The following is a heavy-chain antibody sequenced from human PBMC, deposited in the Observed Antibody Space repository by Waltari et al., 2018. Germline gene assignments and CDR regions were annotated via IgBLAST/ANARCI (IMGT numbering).Heavy chain of an antibody. Sequence: EVKLEESGGGLVQPGGSLRLSLAGSGFVFGSYSMNWVRQAPGKELEWVSYISNTAATIFYADSVKGRFTISRDNAETSLYLQMHSLRAEDTAVYYCARSSGYDVFEIWGQGTMVTVSS. V-gene: IGHV3-48*04. CDR1: GFVFGSYS. J-gene: IGHJ3*02. D-gene: IGHD3-22*01. CDR2: ISNTAATI. CDR3: ARSSGYDVFEI.